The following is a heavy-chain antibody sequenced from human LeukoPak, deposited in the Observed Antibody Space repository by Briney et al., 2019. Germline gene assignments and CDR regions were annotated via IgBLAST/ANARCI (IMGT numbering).Heavy chain of an antibody. CDR3: AKESRSGYYYRWFDP. Sequence: GGSLRLSCAASGFTFYDYAMHWVRHAPGKGLEWVSLISGDGGSTYYADSVKGRFTISRDNSKNSLYLQMNSLRTEDTALYYCAKESRSGYYYRWFDPWGQGTLVTVSS. J-gene: IGHJ5*02. V-gene: IGHV3-43*02. D-gene: IGHD3-22*01. CDR1: GFTFYDYA. CDR2: ISGDGGST.